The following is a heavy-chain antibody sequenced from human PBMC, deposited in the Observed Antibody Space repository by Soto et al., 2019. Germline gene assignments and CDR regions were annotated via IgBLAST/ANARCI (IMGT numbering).Heavy chain of an antibody. CDR1: GGCICIGGYY. Sequence: SETLSLTCTVSGGCICIGGYYWSWIRQHPGKGLEWIGYIYYSGSTYYNPSLKSRVTISVDTSKNQFSLKLSSVTAADTAVYYCARYSGSSVFDYLGQGTLVTVSS. D-gene: IGHD1-26*01. V-gene: IGHV4-31*03. J-gene: IGHJ4*02. CDR3: ARYSGSSVFDY. CDR2: IYYSGST.